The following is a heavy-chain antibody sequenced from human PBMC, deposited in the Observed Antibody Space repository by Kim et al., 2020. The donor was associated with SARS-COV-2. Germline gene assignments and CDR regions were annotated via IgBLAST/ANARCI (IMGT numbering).Heavy chain of an antibody. CDR3: ARDSSTVTQKGYNWFDP. V-gene: IGHV1-69*01. J-gene: IGHJ5*02. D-gene: IGHD4-17*01. Sequence: FQGRVTITADESTSTAYMELSSLRSEDTAVYYCARDSSTVTQKGYNWFDPWGQGTLVTVSS.